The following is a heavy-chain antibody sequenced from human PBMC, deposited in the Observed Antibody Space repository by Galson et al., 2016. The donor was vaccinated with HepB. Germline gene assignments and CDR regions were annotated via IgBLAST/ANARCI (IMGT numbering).Heavy chain of an antibody. CDR1: GFTFSDHA. D-gene: IGHD6-13*01. CDR3: TDGGGIAAAARGLSH. CDR2: ISSNAYGGTT. Sequence: SLRLSCAASGFTFSDHAMRWFRQAPGKGLERVGFISSNAYGGTTEFAASVKDRFTISRDDSKSIAYLQMNSLKIEDTAVYYCTDGGGIAAAARGLSHWGQGTLVTVSS. V-gene: IGHV3-49*03. J-gene: IGHJ4*02.